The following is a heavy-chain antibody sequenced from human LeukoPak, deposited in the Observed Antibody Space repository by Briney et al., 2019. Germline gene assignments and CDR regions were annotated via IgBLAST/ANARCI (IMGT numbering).Heavy chain of an antibody. D-gene: IGHD1-7*01. CDR1: GGSFSGYY. CDR3: ARVGITGTTPFDY. V-gene: IGHV4-34*01. J-gene: IGHJ4*02. CDR2: INQSGST. Sequence: SDTLSLTCAVYGGSFSGYYWSWIRQPPGKGLEWIWEINQSGSTNYKPSLKRRVTISVDTSKNQFSLKLSSVTAADTAVYYCARVGITGTTPFDYWGQGTLVTVSS.